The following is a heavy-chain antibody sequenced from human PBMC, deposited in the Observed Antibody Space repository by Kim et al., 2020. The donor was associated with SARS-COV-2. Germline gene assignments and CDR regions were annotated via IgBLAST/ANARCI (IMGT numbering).Heavy chain of an antibody. V-gene: IGHV3-11*05. Sequence: GSLRLSCAASGFTFSHYYMSWIRQAPGKGLEWVSYISSSIDYTNYADSVKGRFTISRDNAKNSLYLQMNSLRAEDTAVYYCARVGGGDSSSYYFDYWGQ. CDR1: GFTFSHYY. D-gene: IGHD2-21*02. J-gene: IGHJ4*02. CDR3: ARVGGGDSSSYYFDY. CDR2: ISSSIDYT.